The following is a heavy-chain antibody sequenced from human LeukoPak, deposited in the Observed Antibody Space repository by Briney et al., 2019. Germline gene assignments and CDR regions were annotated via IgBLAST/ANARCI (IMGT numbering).Heavy chain of an antibody. CDR2: IYTSGST. Sequence: SETLSLTCTVSGGSISSGSYYWSWIRQPAGKGLEWIGRIYTSGSTNYNPSLKSRVTISVDTSKNQFSLKLSSVTAADTAVYYCARRNWGMVSAFGIWGQGTMVTVSS. V-gene: IGHV4-61*02. D-gene: IGHD7-27*01. CDR3: ARRNWGMVSAFGI. CDR1: GGSISSGSYY. J-gene: IGHJ3*02.